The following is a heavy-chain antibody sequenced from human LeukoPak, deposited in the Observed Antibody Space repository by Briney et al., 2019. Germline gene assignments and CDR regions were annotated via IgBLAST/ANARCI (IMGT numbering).Heavy chain of an antibody. CDR1: GGSISSTSYY. CDR2: IYYSGTT. D-gene: IGHD4-23*01. CDR3: ASRLRWPSYFDY. J-gene: IGHJ4*02. V-gene: IGHV4-39*01. Sequence: PSETLSLTCTVSGGSISSTSYYWGWICQPPGEGLEWFGSIYYSGTTYYNPSLKSRVTISVDTSKNQFSLKLSSVTAADTAVYYCASRLRWPSYFDYWGQGTPVTVSS.